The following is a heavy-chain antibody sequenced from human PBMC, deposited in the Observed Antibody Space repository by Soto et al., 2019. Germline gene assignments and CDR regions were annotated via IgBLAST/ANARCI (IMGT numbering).Heavy chain of an antibody. J-gene: IGHJ4*02. Sequence: EVQLVESGGDLIQPGGSLRISVAAPGFPFSTPGMNWFRQPQGEGLAWVSRINSDGTTINYADSVKGRFTISRDNAKNTLYLQMNSLRADDTAVYYCTRAGSYRFDYWGQGTLVTVSS. CDR3: TRAGSYRFDY. CDR2: INSDGTTI. V-gene: IGHV3-74*01. D-gene: IGHD1-26*01. CDR1: GFPFSTPG.